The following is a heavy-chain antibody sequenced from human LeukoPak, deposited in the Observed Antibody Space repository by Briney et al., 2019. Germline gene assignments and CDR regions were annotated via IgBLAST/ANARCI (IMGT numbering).Heavy chain of an antibody. V-gene: IGHV3-11*01. CDR3: ARRRNSGSLQHFDY. CDR2: ISSSGSTI. J-gene: IGHJ4*02. D-gene: IGHD1-26*01. Sequence: GGSLRLSCAASGFTFSDYYMSWIRQAPGKGLEWVSYISSSGSTIYYADSVKGRFTISRDNAKNSLYLQMNSLRAEDTAVYYCARRRNSGSLQHFDYWGQGTLVTVSS. CDR1: GFTFSDYY.